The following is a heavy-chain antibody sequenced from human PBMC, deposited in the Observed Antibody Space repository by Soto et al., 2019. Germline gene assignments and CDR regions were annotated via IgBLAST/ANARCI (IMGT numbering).Heavy chain of an antibody. CDR2: ISSSSSYI. D-gene: IGHD6-6*01. J-gene: IGHJ2*01. V-gene: IGHV3-21*01. CDR3: ARDLNWVARPWYFDL. CDR1: GFTFSSYS. Sequence: EVQLVESGGGLVKPGGSLRLSCAASGFTFSSYSMNWVRQAPGKGLEWVSSISSSSSYIYYADSVKGRFTISRDNAKNSLYLQMNSLRAEDTAVYYCARDLNWVARPWYFDLWGRGTLVTVSS.